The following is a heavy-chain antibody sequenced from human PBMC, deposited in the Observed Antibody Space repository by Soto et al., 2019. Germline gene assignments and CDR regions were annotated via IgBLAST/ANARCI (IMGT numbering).Heavy chain of an antibody. CDR3: TRSAPELRSFDWLLNDY. CDR1: GFTFRTHG. D-gene: IGHD3-9*01. J-gene: IGHJ4*02. V-gene: IGHV3-30*03. Sequence: QVQLVESGGGVVQPGRSLRLSCAASGFTFRTHGMHWVRQAPGKGLEWVATISYEGSNTYSADSRFTSSRDNSQNTLYLQMNNLRPEDTAVYYCTRSAPELRSFDWLLNDYWGQGTLVTVSS. CDR2: ISYEGSNT.